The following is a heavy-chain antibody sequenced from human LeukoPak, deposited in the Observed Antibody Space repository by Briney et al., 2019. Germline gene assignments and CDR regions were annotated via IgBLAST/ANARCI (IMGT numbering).Heavy chain of an antibody. V-gene: IGHV4-4*07. CDR2: IYTSGST. J-gene: IGHJ4*02. CDR1: GGSINNYY. CDR3: ARDGGSGSYYKCYFDY. D-gene: IGHD3-10*01. Sequence: PSETLSLTCTVSGGSINNYYWSWIRQPAGKGLEWIGRIYTSGSTNYNPSLKSRVTMSVDTSKNQFSLKLSSVTAADTAVYYCARDGGSGSYYKCYFDYWGQGTLVTVSS.